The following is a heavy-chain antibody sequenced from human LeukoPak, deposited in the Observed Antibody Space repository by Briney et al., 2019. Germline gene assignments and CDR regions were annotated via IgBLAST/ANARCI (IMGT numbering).Heavy chain of an antibody. CDR3: ARGYPRVPASFDP. V-gene: IGHV4-59*01. D-gene: IGHD1-26*01. Sequence: SETLSLTCTVSGGSISSYYWSWNRQPPGKGLEWIGYIYYSGSTNYNPSLKSRVTISVDTSKNQFSLKLSSVTAADTAVYYCARGYPRVPASFDPWGQGTLVTVSS. CDR2: IYYSGST. CDR1: GGSISSYY. J-gene: IGHJ5*02.